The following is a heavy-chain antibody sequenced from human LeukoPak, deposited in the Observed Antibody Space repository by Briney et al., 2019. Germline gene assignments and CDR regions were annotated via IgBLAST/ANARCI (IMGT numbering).Heavy chain of an antibody. D-gene: IGHD2-8*02. CDR3: ASRHCSGENCYAGPLDF. J-gene: IGHJ4*02. CDR2: SYSGGST. V-gene: IGHV3-53*01. Sequence: GGSLRLSCVASAFSDKSNYMSWVRQAPGKGLEWVSVSYSGGSTYYEDSVKGRFTVSSDVSMNTLYLQMNNLRGEDTAVYYCASRHCSGENCYAGPLDFWGQGIQVTVSS. CDR1: AFSDKSNY.